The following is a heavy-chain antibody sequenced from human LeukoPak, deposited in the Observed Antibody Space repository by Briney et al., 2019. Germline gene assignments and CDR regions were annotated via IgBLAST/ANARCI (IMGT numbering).Heavy chain of an antibody. CDR1: VFTFSSYG. D-gene: IGHD2-21*02. V-gene: IGHV3-30*18. CDR2: ISYDGSNK. J-gene: IGHJ6*02. Sequence: GGSLRLSCAAPVFTFSSYGMHSVRQAPGKGLEWVAVISYDGSNKYYADSVKGRFTISRDNSKNTLYLQMNSLRAEDTAVYYCAKEIYIGVVTAISVVYGMDVWGQGTTVTVSS. CDR3: AKEIYIGVVTAISVVYGMDV.